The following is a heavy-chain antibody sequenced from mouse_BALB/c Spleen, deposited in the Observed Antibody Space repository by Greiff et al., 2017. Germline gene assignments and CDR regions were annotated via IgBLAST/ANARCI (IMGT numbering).Heavy chain of an antibody. J-gene: IGHJ3*01. Sequence: VQLKQSGAELVKPGASVKLSCTASGFNIKDTYMHWVKQRPEQGLEWIGRIDPANGNTKYDPKFQGKATITADTSSNTAYLQLSSLTSEDTAVYYCARDYYYGSRPAWFAYWGQGTLVTVSA. V-gene: IGHV14-3*02. CDR1: GFNIKDTY. D-gene: IGHD1-1*01. CDR3: ARDYYYGSRPAWFAY. CDR2: IDPANGNT.